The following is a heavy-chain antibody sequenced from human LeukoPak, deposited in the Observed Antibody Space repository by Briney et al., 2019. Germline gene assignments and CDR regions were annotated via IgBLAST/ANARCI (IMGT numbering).Heavy chain of an antibody. V-gene: IGHV3-33*06. D-gene: IGHD2-2*01. CDR1: GFTFSSYG. CDR2: IRYDGSNK. CDR3: AKGFRTSTTPPDY. Sequence: GGSLRLSCAASGFTFSSYGMHWVRQAPGKGLEWVAVIRYDGSNKYYADSVKGRFTISRDNSKNTLYLQMNSLRAEDTAVYYCAKGFRTSTTPPDYWGQGTLVTVSS. J-gene: IGHJ4*02.